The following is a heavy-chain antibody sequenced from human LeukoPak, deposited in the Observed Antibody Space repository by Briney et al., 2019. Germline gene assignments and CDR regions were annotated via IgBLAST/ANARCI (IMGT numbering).Heavy chain of an antibody. Sequence: GGSLRLSCAASGFTFSSYGIHWARQDPGKGLEWVAVISYDGSDKYYADSVKGRFTISRDNSKNTLYLQMNSLRAEDTAMYYCGKDVRYSSNWYGYYWFHPWGQGTLVIVSS. D-gene: IGHD6-13*01. CDR3: GKDVRYSSNWYGYYWFHP. CDR1: GFTFSSYG. V-gene: IGHV3-30*18. J-gene: IGHJ5*02. CDR2: ISYDGSDK.